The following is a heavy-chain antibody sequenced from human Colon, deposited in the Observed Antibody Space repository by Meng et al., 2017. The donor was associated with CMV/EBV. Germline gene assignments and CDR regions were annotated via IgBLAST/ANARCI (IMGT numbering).Heavy chain of an antibody. CDR1: GSTLSNYG. Sequence: GEAMKISCAASGSTLSNYGMRWGRQAPGGGLEWVANIKLDGSEKYYLESVKGRFIIPRYHTQNSLFLQMNSLRAEDTAVYYCVRDPEVPVTKNPQVPAAISTDKDVWGQGTTVTVSS. D-gene: IGHD2-2*02. J-gene: IGHJ6*02. CDR3: VRDPEVPVTKNPQVPAAISTDKDV. V-gene: IGHV3-7*01. CDR2: IKLDGSEK.